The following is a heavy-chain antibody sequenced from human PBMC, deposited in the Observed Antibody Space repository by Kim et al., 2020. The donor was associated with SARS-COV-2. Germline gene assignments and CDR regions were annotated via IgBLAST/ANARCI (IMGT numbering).Heavy chain of an antibody. CDR1: GYTFTSYY. Sequence: ASVKVSCKASGYTFTSYYMHWVRQAPGQGLEWMGIINPSGGSTSYAQKFQGRVTMTRDTSTSTVYMELSSLRSEDTAVYYCARAPGGSDNYDFWSGYYGWCDPWGQGTLVTVSS. D-gene: IGHD3-3*01. CDR2: INPSGGST. V-gene: IGHV1-46*01. J-gene: IGHJ5*02. CDR3: ARAPGGSDNYDFWSGYYGWCDP.